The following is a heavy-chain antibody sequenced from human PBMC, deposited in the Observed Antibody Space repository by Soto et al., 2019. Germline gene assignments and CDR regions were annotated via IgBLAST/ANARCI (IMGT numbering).Heavy chain of an antibody. V-gene: IGHV1-2*04. Sequence: ASVKVSCKASGYTFTGYYMHWVRQAPGQGLEWMGWINPNSGGTNYAQKFQGWVTMTRDTSISTAYMELSRLRSDDTAVYYCGRAPEPPPIVRVVVPYFFDPWGRGTLVTVSS. CDR3: GRAPEPPPIVRVVVPYFFDP. CDR1: GYTFTGYY. D-gene: IGHD3-16*02. J-gene: IGHJ5*02. CDR2: INPNSGGT.